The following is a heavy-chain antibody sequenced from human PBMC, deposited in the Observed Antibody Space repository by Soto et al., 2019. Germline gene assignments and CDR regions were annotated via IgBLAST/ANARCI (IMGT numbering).Heavy chain of an antibody. CDR1: GYTFTGYY. Sequence: ASVKVSCKASGYTFTGYYIHWVRQAPGQGLEWMGWINPNIGVTKFAQKFQGRVIMTRDTSISTAYMHLSSLTSDDTAIYYCARAAVGGEYYYFESWGQGTLVNVSS. CDR2: INPNIGVT. V-gene: IGHV1-2*02. D-gene: IGHD3-10*01. J-gene: IGHJ4*02. CDR3: ARAAVGGEYYYFES.